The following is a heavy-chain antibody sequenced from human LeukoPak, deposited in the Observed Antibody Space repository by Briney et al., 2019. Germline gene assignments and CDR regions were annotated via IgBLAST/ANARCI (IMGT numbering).Heavy chain of an antibody. D-gene: IGHD2-2*01. CDR3: ARVPKRYCSSTSCSYFDY. Sequence: ASVKVSCKASGYTFTGYYMHWVRQAPGQGLEWMGWINPNSGGTNYAQKFQGRVTMTRDTSISTAYMELSRLRSDDTAVYYCARVPKRYCSSTSCSYFDYWGQGTLVTVSS. CDR1: GYTFTGYY. CDR2: INPNSGGT. J-gene: IGHJ4*02. V-gene: IGHV1-2*02.